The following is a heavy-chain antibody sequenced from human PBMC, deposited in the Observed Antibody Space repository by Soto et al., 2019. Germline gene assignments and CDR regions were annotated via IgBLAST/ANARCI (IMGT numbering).Heavy chain of an antibody. CDR1: GFTFSSYG. CDR3: ARQSFWDDYLAVAFDI. D-gene: IGHD4-17*01. J-gene: IGHJ3*02. CDR2: IWYDGSNK. Sequence: GGSLRLSCAASGFTFSSYGMHWVRQAPGKGLEWVAVIWYDGSNKYYADSVKGRFTISRDNSKNTLYLQMNSLRAEDTAVYYCARQSFWDDYLAVAFDIWGQGTMVTVSS. V-gene: IGHV3-33*01.